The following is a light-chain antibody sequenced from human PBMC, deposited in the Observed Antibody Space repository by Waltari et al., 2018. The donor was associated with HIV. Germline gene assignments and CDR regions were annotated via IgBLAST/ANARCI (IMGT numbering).Light chain of an antibody. CDR2: DAS. V-gene: IGKV3-15*01. Sequence: EILMTQSPATLSVSPGERATLSCRASQTIRSNLAWYQQNPGQAPRVLVDDASTRATGIPARFSGSGSGTEFTLTITSLQSEDFAVYYWQPYNNWPPITFGQGTRLEIK. J-gene: IGKJ5*01. CDR1: QTIRSN. CDR3: QPYNNWPPIT.